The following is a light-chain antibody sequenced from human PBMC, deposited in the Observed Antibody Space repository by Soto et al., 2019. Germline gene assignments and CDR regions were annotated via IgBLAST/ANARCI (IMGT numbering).Light chain of an antibody. CDR3: QQYNSWPIT. J-gene: IGKJ5*01. Sequence: EIVLTQSPAPLSLSPGERATLSCRASQSVSSYLAWYQQKPGQAPRLLIYDASNRATGIPARFSGSGSGTDFTLTISSLEPEDVAVYYCQQYNSWPITFGQGTRLEIK. CDR1: QSVSSY. CDR2: DAS. V-gene: IGKV3-11*01.